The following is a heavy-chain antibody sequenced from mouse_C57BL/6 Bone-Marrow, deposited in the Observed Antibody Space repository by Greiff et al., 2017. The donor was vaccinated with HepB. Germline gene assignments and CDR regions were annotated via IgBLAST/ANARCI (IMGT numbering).Heavy chain of an antibody. Sequence: EVQLQESGPGLVKPSQSLSLTCSVTGYSITSGYYWNWIRQFPGNKLEWMGYISYDGSNNYNPSLKNRISITRDTSKNQFFLKLNSVTTEDTATYYSARWLLRPHFDYWGQGTTLTVSS. V-gene: IGHV3-6*01. CDR3: ARWLLRPHFDY. J-gene: IGHJ2*01. CDR2: ISYDGSN. CDR1: GYSITSGYY. D-gene: IGHD1-2*01.